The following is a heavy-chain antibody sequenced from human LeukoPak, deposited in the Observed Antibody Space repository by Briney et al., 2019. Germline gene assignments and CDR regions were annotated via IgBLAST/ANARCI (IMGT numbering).Heavy chain of an antibody. D-gene: IGHD3-10*01. V-gene: IGHV3-30*18. J-gene: IGHJ4*02. Sequence: GGSLRLSCAAFGFTFSSYGMHWVRQAPGKGLEWVAVISYDGSNKYYADSVKGRFTISRDNSKNTLYLQMNSLRAEDTAVYYCAKAYGSGGYYFDYWGQGTLVTVSS. CDR3: AKAYGSGGYYFDY. CDR1: GFTFSSYG. CDR2: ISYDGSNK.